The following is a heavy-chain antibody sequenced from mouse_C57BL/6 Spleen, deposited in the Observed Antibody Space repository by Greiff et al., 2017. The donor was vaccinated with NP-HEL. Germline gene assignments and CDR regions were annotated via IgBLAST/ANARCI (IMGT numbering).Heavy chain of an antibody. D-gene: IGHD2-2*01. Sequence: QVQLQQSGAELAKPGASVKLSCKASGYTFTSYWMHWVKQRPGQGLEWIGYINPSSGYTKYNQKFKDKATLTADESSSTAYMQLSSLTYEDSAVYYCARGATMVTSAMDYWGQGTSVTVSS. J-gene: IGHJ4*01. CDR2: INPSSGYT. CDR1: GYTFTSYW. V-gene: IGHV1-7*01. CDR3: ARGATMVTSAMDY.